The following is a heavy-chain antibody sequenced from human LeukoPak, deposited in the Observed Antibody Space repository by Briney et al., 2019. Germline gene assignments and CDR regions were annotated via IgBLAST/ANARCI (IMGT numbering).Heavy chain of an antibody. CDR1: GFTFSSYA. V-gene: IGHV3-23*01. Sequence: GGSLRLSCAASGFTFSSYAMSWVRQAPGKGLERVSAISGSGGSTYYADSVKGRFTISRDNSKNTLYLQMNSLRAEDTAVYYCAKGLVSGSGSYYLEGYFDYWGQGTLVTVSS. CDR3: AKGLVSGSGSYYLEGYFDY. J-gene: IGHJ4*02. CDR2: ISGSGGST. D-gene: IGHD3-10*01.